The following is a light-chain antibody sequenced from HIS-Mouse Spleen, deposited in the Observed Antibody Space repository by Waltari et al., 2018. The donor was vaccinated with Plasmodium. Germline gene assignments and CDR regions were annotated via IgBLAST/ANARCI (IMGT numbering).Light chain of an antibody. CDR2: EDS. CDR3: YSTDSSGNHRV. J-gene: IGLJ3*02. CDR1: ALPKKS. Sequence: SYELTQPLSVSVSPGQTARITCSGDALPKKSASWYQQKSGQAPVLVIYEDSKRPSGIPERFSGSSSGTMATLTISGAQVEDEADYYCYSTDSSGNHRVFGGGTKLTVL. V-gene: IGLV3-10*01.